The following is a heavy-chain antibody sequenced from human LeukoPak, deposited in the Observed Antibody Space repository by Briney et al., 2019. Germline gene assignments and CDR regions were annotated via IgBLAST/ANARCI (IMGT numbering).Heavy chain of an antibody. Sequence: KPSETLSLTCTVSGGSISSYYWSWIRQTAGKGLEWIGRIYTSGSTNYNPSLKSRVTMSVDTSKNQFSLQLSSVTAADTAVYYCARDSDYVWGSYDYWGQGTLVTVSS. V-gene: IGHV4-4*07. CDR1: GGSISSYY. D-gene: IGHD3-16*01. CDR3: ARDSDYVWGSYDY. J-gene: IGHJ4*02. CDR2: IYTSGST.